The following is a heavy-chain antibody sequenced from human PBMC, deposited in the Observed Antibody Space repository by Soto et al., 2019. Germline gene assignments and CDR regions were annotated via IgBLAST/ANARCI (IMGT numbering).Heavy chain of an antibody. J-gene: IGHJ4*02. CDR2: INAGNGNT. D-gene: IGHD6-6*01. V-gene: IGHV1-3*01. CDR1: GYTFTSYA. CDR3: AREIAARPSEGFDY. Sequence: ASVKVSCKASGYTFTSYAMHWVRQAPGQRLEWMGWINAGNGNTKYSQKFQGRVTITRDTSASTAYMELSSLRSEDTAVYYCAREIAARPSEGFDYWGQGTLVTV.